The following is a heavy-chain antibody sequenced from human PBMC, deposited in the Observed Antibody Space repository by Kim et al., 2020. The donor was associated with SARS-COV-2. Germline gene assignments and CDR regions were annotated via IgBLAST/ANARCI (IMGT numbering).Heavy chain of an antibody. CDR2: INLSDGGP. V-gene: IGHV1-46*01. J-gene: IGHJ4*02. CDR1: GYIFTNYH. CDR3: ARDSSGWSVDY. Sequence: ASVKVSCKASGYIFTNYHMHWVRQAPVQGLEWMGAINLSDGGPTYAQNFQGRIIMTRDTSTTTVYMELSSLRSDDTAVYYCARDSSGWSVDYWGQGTLVTVSS.